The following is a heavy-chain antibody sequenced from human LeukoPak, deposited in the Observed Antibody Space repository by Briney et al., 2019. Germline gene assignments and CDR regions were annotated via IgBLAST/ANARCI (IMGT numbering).Heavy chain of an antibody. CDR3: ATWDSGRYSQIDN. V-gene: IGHV4-39*01. CDR2: IYYAGDT. D-gene: IGHD1-26*01. J-gene: IGHJ4*02. CDR1: GGFISSGSYY. Sequence: PSETLSLTCTVSGGFISSGSYYWGWIRQPPGKGLEWIGSIYYAGDTYYNPSLESRLTISVDTSKNQFSLKLRSVTAADTAVYYCATWDSGRYSQIDNWGQGTLVTVSS.